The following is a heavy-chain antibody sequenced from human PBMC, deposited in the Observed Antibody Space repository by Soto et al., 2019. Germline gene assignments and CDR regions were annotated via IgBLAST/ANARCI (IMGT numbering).Heavy chain of an antibody. Sequence: SVKVSCKASGGTFSSYAISWVRQAPGQGLEWMGGIIPIFGTANYAQKFQGRVTITADESTSTAYMELSSLRSEDTAVYYCASREYSSGWDHYYYYGMDVWGQRTTVTVSS. CDR2: IIPIFGTA. CDR3: ASREYSSGWDHYYYYGMDV. J-gene: IGHJ6*02. V-gene: IGHV1-69*13. CDR1: GGTFSSYA. D-gene: IGHD6-19*01.